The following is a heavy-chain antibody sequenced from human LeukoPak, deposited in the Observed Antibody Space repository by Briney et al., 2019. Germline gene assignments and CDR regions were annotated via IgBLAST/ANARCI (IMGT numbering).Heavy chain of an antibody. D-gene: IGHD3-22*01. V-gene: IGHV4-59*01. CDR3: ARDSDSSEAFDI. CDR2: IYYSGST. CDR1: GGSTSGYS. Sequence: SETLSLTCTVSGGSTSGYSWSWIRQPPGKGLEWIGYIYYSGSTNYNPSLKSRVTISVDTSKNQFSLKLSSVTAADTAVYYCARDSDSSEAFDIWGQGTMVTVSS. J-gene: IGHJ3*02.